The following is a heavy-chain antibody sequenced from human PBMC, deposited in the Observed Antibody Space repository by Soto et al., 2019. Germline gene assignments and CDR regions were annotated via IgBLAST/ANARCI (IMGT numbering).Heavy chain of an antibody. J-gene: IGHJ6*02. Sequence: ASVKVSCKASGYTFTSYDISWVRQAPGQGLEWLGWINPNSGGTDYAQKFQGWVTMTRDTSISTAYMELSRLRSDDTAVYYCARDLDYYGSGSYYFHYGMDVWGQGTTVTVSS. CDR2: INPNSGGT. V-gene: IGHV1-2*04. D-gene: IGHD3-10*01. CDR1: GYTFTSYD. CDR3: ARDLDYYGSGSYYFHYGMDV.